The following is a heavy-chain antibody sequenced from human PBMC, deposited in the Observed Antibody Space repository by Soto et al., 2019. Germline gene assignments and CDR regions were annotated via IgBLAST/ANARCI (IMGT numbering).Heavy chain of an antibody. CDR1: GGSISSYY. Sequence: SETLSLTCTVSGGSISSYYWSWIRHPPGKGLEWIGYIYYSGSTNYNPSLKSRVTISVDTSKNQFSLKLSSVTAADTAVYYCARRTPAVAFDYWGQGALVTVSS. CDR3: ARRTPAVAFDY. CDR2: IYYSGST. D-gene: IGHD6-19*01. J-gene: IGHJ4*02. V-gene: IGHV4-59*01.